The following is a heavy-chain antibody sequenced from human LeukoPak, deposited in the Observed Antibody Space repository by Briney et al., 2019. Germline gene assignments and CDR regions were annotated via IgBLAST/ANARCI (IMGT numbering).Heavy chain of an antibody. CDR1: GYSFTSYW. J-gene: IGHJ3*01. V-gene: IGHV5-51*01. CDR2: IYPGDSDN. CDR3: ARRANDAFDL. Sequence: GESLKISCKGSGYSFTSYWIGWVRQMPGKGLEWVGIIYPGDSDNRYSQSFQGQVTISADKSISTAYLQWSSLKASDTAMYYCARRANDAFDLWGQGTMVTVSS.